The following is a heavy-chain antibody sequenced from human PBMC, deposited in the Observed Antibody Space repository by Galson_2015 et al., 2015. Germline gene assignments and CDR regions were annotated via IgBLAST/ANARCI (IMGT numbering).Heavy chain of an antibody. CDR3: GFVVVIATDAFDI. CDR1: DFTFSSYR. J-gene: IGHJ3*02. CDR2: ISSSGSLI. D-gene: IGHD2-21*01. Sequence: SLRLSCAASDFTFSSYRVSWVRQAPGKGLEWVSYISSSGSLIYYADSVKGRFTTSRDNAKKSLYLQMNSLRAEDTAVYYCGFVVVIATDAFDIWGQGTMVTVSS. V-gene: IGHV3-48*03.